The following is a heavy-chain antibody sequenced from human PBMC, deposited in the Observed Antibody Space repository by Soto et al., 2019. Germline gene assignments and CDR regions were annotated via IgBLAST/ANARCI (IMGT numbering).Heavy chain of an antibody. CDR2: IYHGGTT. CDR1: GDSASTSNW. V-gene: IGHV4-4*02. CDR3: ARSAGGNSFFEY. D-gene: IGHD1-1*01. Sequence: SETLSLTCAVSGDSASTSNWWSWVRQPPGNGLEWIGEIYHGGTTNYNPSLKSRVTLSVDKSKNQFSLRLTSVTAADTAVYYCARSAGGNSFFEYWGQGTLVTVSS. J-gene: IGHJ4*02.